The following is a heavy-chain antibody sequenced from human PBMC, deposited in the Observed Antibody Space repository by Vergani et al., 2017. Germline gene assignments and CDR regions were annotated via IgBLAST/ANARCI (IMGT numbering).Heavy chain of an antibody. V-gene: IGHV5-10-1*01. Sequence: EVQLVQSGAEVKKPGESLKISCKGSGYSFTSYWIGWVRQMPGKGLEWMGRIDPSDSYTNYSPSFQGHVTISADKSISTAYLQWSSLKASDTAMYYCARQDYDFWSGYPNYYYGMDVWGQGTTVTVSS. CDR1: GYSFTSYW. D-gene: IGHD3-3*01. J-gene: IGHJ6*02. CDR3: ARQDYDFWSGYPNYYYGMDV. CDR2: IDPSDSYT.